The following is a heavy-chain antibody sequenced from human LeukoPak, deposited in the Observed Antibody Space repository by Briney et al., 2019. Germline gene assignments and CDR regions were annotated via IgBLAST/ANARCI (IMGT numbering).Heavy chain of an antibody. CDR3: ARDSGSGNFDY. CDR2: ISSSGTT. J-gene: IGHJ4*02. D-gene: IGHD3-10*01. Sequence: PETLSLTCTVSGGSISSYYWSWIRQPAGKGLEWIGRISSSGTTNYNPSLKSRVTMSVDTSKNQFSLKLSSVTAADTAMYYCARDSGSGNFDYWGQGTLVTVSS. CDR1: GGSISSYY. V-gene: IGHV4-4*07.